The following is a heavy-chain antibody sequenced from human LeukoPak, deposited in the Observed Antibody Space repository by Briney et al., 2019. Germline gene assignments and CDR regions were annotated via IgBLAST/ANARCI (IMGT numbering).Heavy chain of an antibody. J-gene: IGHJ4*02. CDR1: GYTFTGYY. CDR3: ATYRQVLLPFES. Sequence: ASVKVSCKASGYTFTGYYMHWVRQAPGQGLEWMGWINPNSGGTNYAQKFQGGVTMTRDTSISTAYMELSRLRSDDTAIYYCATYRQVLLPFESWGQGTLVTVSS. V-gene: IGHV1-2*02. D-gene: IGHD5-18*01. CDR2: INPNSGGT.